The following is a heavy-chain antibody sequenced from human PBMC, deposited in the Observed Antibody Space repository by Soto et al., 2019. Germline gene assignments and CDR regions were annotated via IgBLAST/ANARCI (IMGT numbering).Heavy chain of an antibody. V-gene: IGHV4-30-4*01. Sequence: QVQLQESGPRLVKPSQTLSLICTVSGGSISSGEYYWSWIHQPPGKGLEWIGYIYYSGSTYYNPSLESRVTISVDTSKNQFSLKLSSVTAADTAVYYCARVGKVAAARPYFYHAMDVWGQGTTVTVSS. J-gene: IGHJ6*02. CDR3: ARVGKVAAARPYFYHAMDV. CDR1: GGSISSGEYY. CDR2: IYYSGST. D-gene: IGHD2-15*01.